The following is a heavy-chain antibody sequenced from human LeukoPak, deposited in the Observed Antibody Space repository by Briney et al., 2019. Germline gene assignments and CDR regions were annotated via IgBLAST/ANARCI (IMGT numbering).Heavy chain of an antibody. CDR3: ARAGSAWQYYFDY. CDR1: GFTFSSYS. D-gene: IGHD3-10*01. Sequence: KPGGSLRLSCAASGFTFSSYSMNWVRQAPGKGLEWVSSISSSSSYIYYADSVKGRFTISRDNAKNSLYLQMNSLRAEDTAVYYCARAGSAWQYYFDYWGQGTLVTVSS. V-gene: IGHV3-21*01. J-gene: IGHJ4*02. CDR2: ISSSSSYI.